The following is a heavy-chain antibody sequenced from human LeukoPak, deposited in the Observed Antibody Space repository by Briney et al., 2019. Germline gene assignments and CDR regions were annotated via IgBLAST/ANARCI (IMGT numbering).Heavy chain of an antibody. CDR1: GFTFSTYW. V-gene: IGHV3-74*03. Sequence: GGSLRLSCVASGFTFSTYWMHWVRQVPGKRLVWVSRINGDGSSTTYADSVKGRSTISRDNANNTLYLQMNSLRAEDTAVYYCARDRETTVTTLDFWGQGTVVTVSS. D-gene: IGHD4-11*01. CDR2: INGDGSST. CDR3: ARDRETTVTTLDF. J-gene: IGHJ4*02.